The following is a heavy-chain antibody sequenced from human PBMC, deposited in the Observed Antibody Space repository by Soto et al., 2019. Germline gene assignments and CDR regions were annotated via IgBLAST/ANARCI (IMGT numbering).Heavy chain of an antibody. Sequence: GGSLRLSCVASGFTFSSYAMSWVRQAPGKGLEWVSAISGSGGSTYYADSVKGRFTISRDNSKNTLYLQMNSLRAEDTAVYYCATGTLGDYYDSSGYLGGAFDIWGQGTMVTVSS. CDR2: ISGSGGST. J-gene: IGHJ3*02. CDR1: GFTFSSYA. CDR3: ATGTLGDYYDSSGYLGGAFDI. D-gene: IGHD3-22*01. V-gene: IGHV3-23*01.